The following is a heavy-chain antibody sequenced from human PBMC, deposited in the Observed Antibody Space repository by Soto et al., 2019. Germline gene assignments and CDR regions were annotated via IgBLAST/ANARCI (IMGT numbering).Heavy chain of an antibody. CDR3: ARPERNSKYHPLLS. CDR1: GFSFGNDW. D-gene: IGHD1-1*01. J-gene: IGHJ4*02. Sequence: GGSLRLSCIASGFSFGNDWMGWVRQAAGKGLEWVANIKEDGSEKFSVDSVRGRFTISRDNAKNSLYLQMNSLGADDTAVYYCARPERNSKYHPLLSWGQGTLVTVSS. V-gene: IGHV3-7*01. CDR2: IKEDGSEK.